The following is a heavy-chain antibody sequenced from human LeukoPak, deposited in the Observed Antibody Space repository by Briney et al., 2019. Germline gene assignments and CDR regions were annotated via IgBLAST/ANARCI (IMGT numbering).Heavy chain of an antibody. CDR2: INAGNGNT. CDR3: ARGEGQLVKLWYFQH. D-gene: IGHD6-6*01. Sequence: ASVKVSCKASGYTFTTYTMHWVRQAPGQRLEWMGWINAGNGNTKFSQKFQGRVTITTDESTSIAYMELSSLRSEDTAVYYCARGEGQLVKLWYFQHWGQGTLVTVSS. V-gene: IGHV1-3*01. J-gene: IGHJ1*01. CDR1: GYTFTTYT.